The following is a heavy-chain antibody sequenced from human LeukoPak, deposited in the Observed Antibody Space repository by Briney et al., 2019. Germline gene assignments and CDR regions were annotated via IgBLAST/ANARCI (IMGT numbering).Heavy chain of an antibody. J-gene: IGHJ2*01. CDR1: GYTFTSYY. V-gene: IGHV1-46*01. Sequence: ASVKVSCKASGYTFTSYYMHWVRQAPGQGLEWMGIINPSGGSTSYAQKFQGRVTMTRDMSTSTVYMELSSLRSEDTAVYYCAREVGATPGYFDLWGRGTLVTVSS. D-gene: IGHD1-26*01. CDR2: INPSGGST. CDR3: AREVGATPGYFDL.